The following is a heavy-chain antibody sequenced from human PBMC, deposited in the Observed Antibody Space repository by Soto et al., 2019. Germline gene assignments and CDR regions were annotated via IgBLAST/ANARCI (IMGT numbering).Heavy chain of an antibody. CDR2: IIPIFGTA. D-gene: IGHD6-25*01. CDR3: ETHKQYSSVSIAYDASDS. Sequence: GASVKVSCEASGGTFSSYAISWVRQAPGQGLEWMGGIIPIFGTANYAQKFQGRVTTTADESTSTAYMEPSSLRSEDTDVYYCETHKQYSSVSIAYDASDSSAQMTMGTLSS. V-gene: IGHV1-69*13. CDR1: GGTFSSYA. J-gene: IGHJ3*02.